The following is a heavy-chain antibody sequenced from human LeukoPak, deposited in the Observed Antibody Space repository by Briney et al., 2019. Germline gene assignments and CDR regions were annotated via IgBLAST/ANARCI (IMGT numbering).Heavy chain of an antibody. CDR1: GYTFTGYY. CDR3: ARDGPDGVVAAVPVHYYYYGMDV. Sequence: GASVKVSCKASGYTFTGYYMHWVRQAPGQGLEWMGWISAYNGNTNYAQKLQGRVTMTTDTSTSTAYMELRSLRSDDTAVYYCARDGPDGVVAAVPVHYYYYGMDVWGQGTTVTVSS. V-gene: IGHV1-18*04. J-gene: IGHJ6*02. D-gene: IGHD2-15*01. CDR2: ISAYNGNT.